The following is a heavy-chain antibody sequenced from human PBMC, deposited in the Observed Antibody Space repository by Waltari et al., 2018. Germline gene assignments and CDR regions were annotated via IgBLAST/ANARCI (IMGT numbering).Heavy chain of an antibody. CDR1: GGSISSYY. D-gene: IGHD6-13*01. J-gene: IGHJ5*02. Sequence: QVQLQESGPGLVKPSETLSLTCTVSGGSISSYYWSWIRQPAGKGLEWIGRIYTSGSTNYNPSLKSRVTMSVDTSKNQFSLKLSSVTAADTAVYYCAREAPSYSSSWYGWFDPWGQGTLVTVSS. V-gene: IGHV4-4*07. CDR3: AREAPSYSSSWYGWFDP. CDR2: IYTSGST.